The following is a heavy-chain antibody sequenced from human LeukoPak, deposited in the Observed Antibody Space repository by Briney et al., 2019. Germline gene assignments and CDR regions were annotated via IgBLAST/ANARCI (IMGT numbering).Heavy chain of an antibody. Sequence: PSETLSLTCTVSGGSISSYYWSWIRQPAGKGLEWIGRIYTSGSTNYNPSLKSRVTMSVDTSKNQFSLKLSSVTAADTAVYYCARDRGFWSGYYFFPNWFDPWGQGTLVTVSS. J-gene: IGHJ5*02. CDR1: GGSISSYY. D-gene: IGHD3-3*01. CDR3: ARDRGFWSGYYFFPNWFDP. CDR2: IYTSGST. V-gene: IGHV4-4*07.